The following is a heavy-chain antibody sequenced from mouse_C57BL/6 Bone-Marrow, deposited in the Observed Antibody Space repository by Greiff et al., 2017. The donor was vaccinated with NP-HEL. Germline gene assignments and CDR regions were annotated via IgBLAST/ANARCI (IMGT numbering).Heavy chain of an antibody. CDR1: GYTFTSYG. J-gene: IGHJ3*01. V-gene: IGHV1-81*01. Sequence: VQLQQSGAELARPGASVKLSCKASGYTFTSYGISWVKQRTGQGLEWIGEIYPSSGNTYYNEKFKGKATLTADKSSSTAYMELRSLTSEDSAVYFCARSGTYWGQGTLVTVSA. CDR2: IYPSSGNT. CDR3: ARSGTY.